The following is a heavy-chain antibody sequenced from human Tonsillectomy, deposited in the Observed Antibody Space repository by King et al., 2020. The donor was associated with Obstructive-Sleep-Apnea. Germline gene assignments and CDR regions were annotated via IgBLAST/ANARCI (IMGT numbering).Heavy chain of an antibody. J-gene: IGHJ3*02. V-gene: IGHV4-31*03. CDR2: IYYSGST. Sequence: QLPESGPGLVKPSQTLSLTCSVSGGSLSSGGYYWSWLRQHPGKGLEWIGNIYYSGSTFYNPSLKSRLTISVDTSKNQFSLKLRSVTAADTALYYCAGDKTLRAFDIWGQGTMVTVSS. D-gene: IGHD2-15*01. CDR3: AGDKTLRAFDI. CDR1: GGSLSSGGYY.